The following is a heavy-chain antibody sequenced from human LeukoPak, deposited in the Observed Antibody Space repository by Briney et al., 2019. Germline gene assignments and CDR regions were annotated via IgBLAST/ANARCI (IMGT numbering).Heavy chain of an antibody. D-gene: IGHD1-26*01. J-gene: IGHJ4*02. CDR1: GFTFYDYG. Sequence: GGSLRLSCAASGFTFYDYGMTCVRQGPGKGLEWVSGINWSGGRRDYADSVKGRFTISRDNAKRSLYLHMSSLRAEDTASYYCARKYSGSYGLDYWGQGTLVTVSS. CDR2: INWSGGRR. CDR3: ARKYSGSYGLDY. V-gene: IGHV3-20*04.